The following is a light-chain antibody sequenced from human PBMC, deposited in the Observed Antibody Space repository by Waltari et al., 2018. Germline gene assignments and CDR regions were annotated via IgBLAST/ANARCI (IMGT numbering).Light chain of an antibody. CDR2: WAS. Sequence: DIVMTQSPDSLAVSLGERATIKCKSSKTVLYGSDSKNYLAWYQQKPGQTPQVIIYWASIRKSGVPDRFSGSGSETDFTLTISSLQAEDVAVYYCQQYHSLPYTFGRGTKLEI. CDR3: QQYHSLPYT. V-gene: IGKV4-1*01. CDR1: KTVLYGSDSKNY. J-gene: IGKJ2*01.